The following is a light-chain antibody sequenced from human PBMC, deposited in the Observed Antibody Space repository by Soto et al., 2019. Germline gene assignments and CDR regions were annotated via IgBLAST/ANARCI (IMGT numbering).Light chain of an antibody. Sequence: IQMTQSPSSLSASVGERVTITCRASQFIRSDLSWYQQKPGEVPRLLIYSASTLQRGVPSRFSGSASGTDFTLTISSLHPEDFATYYCLQDYNYPQTFGQGTKVDIK. CDR3: LQDYNYPQT. CDR1: QFIRSD. CDR2: SAS. V-gene: IGKV1-6*01. J-gene: IGKJ1*01.